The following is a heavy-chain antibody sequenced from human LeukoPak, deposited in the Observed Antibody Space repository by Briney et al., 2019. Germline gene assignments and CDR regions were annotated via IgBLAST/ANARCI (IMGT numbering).Heavy chain of an antibody. D-gene: IGHD2-2*01. V-gene: IGHV3-23*01. CDR2: ISGSGGSA. CDR3: AKHQLLLGWFDP. Sequence: AGGSLRLSCAASGLTFSSYAMSWVRQAPGKGLEWVSAISGSGGSAYYADSVKGRFTISRDNSKNTLYLQMNSLRAEDTAVYYCAKHQLLLGWFDPWGQGTLVTVSS. CDR1: GLTFSSYA. J-gene: IGHJ5*02.